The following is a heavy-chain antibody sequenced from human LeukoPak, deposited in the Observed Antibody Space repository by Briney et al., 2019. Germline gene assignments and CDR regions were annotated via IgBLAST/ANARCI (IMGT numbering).Heavy chain of an antibody. CDR1: GGSISSSIW. CDR3: ARRRDGYGHFDY. D-gene: IGHD5-24*01. Sequence: KPSGTLSLTCAVSGGSISSSIWWSWVRQPPGKGLEWIGEIYHSGSTTYNPSPKGRVTLSIDKSRNQFSLKLSSVTAADTAVYYCARRRDGYGHFDYWGQGTLVTVSS. J-gene: IGHJ4*02. CDR2: IYHSGST. V-gene: IGHV4-4*02.